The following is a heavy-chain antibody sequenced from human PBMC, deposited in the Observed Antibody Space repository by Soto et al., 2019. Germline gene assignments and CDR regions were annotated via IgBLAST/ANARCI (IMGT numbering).Heavy chain of an antibody. CDR2: IIPIFGTA. CDR3: ARAPLIAVCGTSSPYYYYGMDV. CDR1: GYSFTDYN. D-gene: IGHD6-19*01. Sequence: SVKVSCKASGYSFTDYNVHWVRQAPGQGLEWMGGIIPIFGTANYAQKFQGRVTITADKSTSTAYMELSSLRSEDTAVYYCARAPLIAVCGTSSPYYYYGMDVWGQGTTVTVSS. J-gene: IGHJ6*02. V-gene: IGHV1-69*06.